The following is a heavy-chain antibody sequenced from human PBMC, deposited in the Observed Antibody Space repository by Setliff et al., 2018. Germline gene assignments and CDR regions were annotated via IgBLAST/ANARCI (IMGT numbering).Heavy chain of an antibody. Sequence: SETLSLTCTVSGDSISSGSYHWSWIRKPAGKGLEWIGRIHPSGSTNYNPSLKSRVTISVDTSKNQFSLKVSSVTAADTAVYYCARTTGSTHNWLDPWGPGALVTVS. V-gene: IGHV4-61*02. CDR2: IHPSGST. J-gene: IGHJ5*02. CDR1: GDSISSGSYH. CDR3: ARTTGSTHNWLDP. D-gene: IGHD1-1*01.